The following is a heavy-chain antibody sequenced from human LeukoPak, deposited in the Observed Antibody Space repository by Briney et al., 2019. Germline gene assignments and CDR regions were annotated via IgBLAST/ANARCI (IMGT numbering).Heavy chain of an antibody. CDR2: ISGTGGST. CDR3: AKDRRYYDSSGLFDY. Sequence: GGTLRLSCAASGFTFSIYAMSWVRQAPGQGLESVSAISGTGGSTYYADSVKGRITISRDNSKNTLSLQMNSLRAEDTAVYYCAKDRRYYDSSGLFDYWGQGTLVTVSS. CDR1: GFTFSIYA. V-gene: IGHV3-23*01. D-gene: IGHD3-22*01. J-gene: IGHJ4*02.